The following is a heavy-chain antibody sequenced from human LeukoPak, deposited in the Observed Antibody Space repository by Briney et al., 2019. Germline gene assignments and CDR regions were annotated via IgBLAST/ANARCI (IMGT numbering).Heavy chain of an antibody. J-gene: IGHJ4*02. V-gene: IGHV3-49*04. D-gene: IGHD6-25*01. CDR1: GFTFGDYA. CDR3: TRLRLPAY. Sequence: GGSLALSCTASGFTFGDYAMSWVRQAPGKGREWVGFIRSKACDGTADFAAAVKVRYPITRDESKSIAYLQMNSLKTEDTAVYCYTRLRLPAYWGQGTLVTVSS. CDR2: IRSKACDGTA.